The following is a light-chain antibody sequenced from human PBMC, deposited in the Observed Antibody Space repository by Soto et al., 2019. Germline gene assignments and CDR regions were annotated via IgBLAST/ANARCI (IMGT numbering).Light chain of an antibody. V-gene: IGLV2-23*01. CDR2: EGS. Sequence: QSVLTQPASVSGSPGPSITISCTGTSSDVGSYKFVSWYQQHPGKAPKLMIYEGSKRPSGVSNRFSGSKSGNTASLTISGLQAEDEADYYCCSYAGSSTLVFGGGTKVTVL. J-gene: IGLJ2*01. CDR1: SSDVGSYKF. CDR3: CSYAGSSTLV.